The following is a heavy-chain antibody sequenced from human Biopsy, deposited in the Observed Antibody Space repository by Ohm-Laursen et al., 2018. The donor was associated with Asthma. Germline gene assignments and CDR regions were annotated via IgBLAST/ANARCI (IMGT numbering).Heavy chain of an antibody. Sequence: SVKVSCKSLGGTFNTYVIGWVRQAPGQGLEWMGGINSVFGTTTYPQKFQDRVTITADDSTSTVYMESSSLRSENTAVYYCARKAGSCISRTCYSLDFWGQGTLVTVSS. CDR3: ARKAGSCISRTCYSLDF. CDR1: GGTFNTYV. CDR2: INSVFGTT. V-gene: IGHV1-69*13. J-gene: IGHJ4*02. D-gene: IGHD2-2*01.